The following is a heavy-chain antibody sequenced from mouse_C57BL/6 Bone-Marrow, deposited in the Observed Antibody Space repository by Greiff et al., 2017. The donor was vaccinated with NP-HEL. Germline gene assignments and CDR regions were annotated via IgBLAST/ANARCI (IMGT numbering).Heavy chain of an antibody. CDR2: IDPSDSYT. J-gene: IGHJ3*01. CDR1: GYTFTSYW. Sequence: QVQLQQPGAELVMPGASVKLSCKASGYTFTSYWMHWVKQRPGQGLEWIGEIDPSDSYTNYNQQFKGKSTLTVDKSSSTAYMQLSSLTSEDSAVYYCAMGGQLRLWFAYWGQGTLVTVSA. V-gene: IGHV1-69*01. D-gene: IGHD3-2*02. CDR3: AMGGQLRLWFAY.